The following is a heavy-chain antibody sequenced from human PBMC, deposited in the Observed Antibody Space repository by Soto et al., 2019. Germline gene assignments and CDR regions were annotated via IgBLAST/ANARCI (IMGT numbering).Heavy chain of an antibody. D-gene: IGHD3-10*01. CDR1: GFTFSSYA. Sequence: QVQLVESGGGVVQPGRSLRLSCAASGFTFSSYAMHWVRQAPGKGLEWVAVISYDGSNKYYADSVKGRFTISRDNSKNTLYLQMNSLRAEDTAVYYCARDHAVRGVTYFDYWGQGTLVTVSS. J-gene: IGHJ4*02. CDR2: ISYDGSNK. V-gene: IGHV3-30-3*01. CDR3: ARDHAVRGVTYFDY.